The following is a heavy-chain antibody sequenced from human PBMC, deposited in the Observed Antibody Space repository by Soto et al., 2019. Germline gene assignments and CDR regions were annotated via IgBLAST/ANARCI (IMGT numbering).Heavy chain of an antibody. CDR2: ISYDGSNK. J-gene: IGHJ4*02. V-gene: IGHV3-30-3*01. Sequence: QVQLVECGGGVVQPGRSLRLSCAASGFTFSSYAMHWVRQAPGKGLEWVAVISYDGSNKYYADSVKGRFTISRDNSKNTLYLQMNSLRAEDTAVYYCARDPARYCRGGSCHAAGDYWGQGTLVTVSS. CDR1: GFTFSSYA. D-gene: IGHD2-15*01. CDR3: ARDPARYCRGGSCHAAGDY.